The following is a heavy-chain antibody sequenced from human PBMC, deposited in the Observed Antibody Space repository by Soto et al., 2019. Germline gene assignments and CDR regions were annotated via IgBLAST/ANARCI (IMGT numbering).Heavy chain of an antibody. Sequence: EVQLLESGGGLVQPGGSLRLSCAASGFTFSSYAMSWVRQAPGKGLEWVSAISGSGGSTYYADSVKGRFTISRDNSKNTLYLQMNSLRAEDTAVYYCGKGRGYCSSTSCYVGSDYWGQGTLVNVSS. J-gene: IGHJ4*02. CDR1: GFTFSSYA. V-gene: IGHV3-23*01. CDR2: ISGSGGST. CDR3: GKGRGYCSSTSCYVGSDY. D-gene: IGHD2-2*01.